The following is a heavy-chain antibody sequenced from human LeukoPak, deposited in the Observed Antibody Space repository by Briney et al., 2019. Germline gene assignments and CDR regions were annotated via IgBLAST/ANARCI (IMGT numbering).Heavy chain of an antibody. J-gene: IGHJ3*02. CDR2: ISSSGST. Sequence: SETLSLTCTVSGGSVSDYYWSWIRQSPGKGLEWIGRISSSGSTNYNPSLKSRVTISVDTSKNQFSLKLSSVTAADTAVYFCARGPYSYDSSGAFDIWGQGTMVTVSS. D-gene: IGHD3-22*01. V-gene: IGHV4-4*08. CDR1: GGSVSDYY. CDR3: ARGPYSYDSSGAFDI.